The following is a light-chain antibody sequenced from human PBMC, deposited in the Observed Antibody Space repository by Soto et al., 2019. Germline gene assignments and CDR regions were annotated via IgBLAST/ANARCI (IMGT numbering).Light chain of an antibody. J-gene: IGKJ1*01. CDR2: GAS. V-gene: IGKV3-15*01. CDR3: QQYHSSPRT. Sequence: EIVMTQSPATLSVSPGERVTLSCRASQGLSSNLAWYQQKPGQAPRLLIYGASTRATGIPARFSGSGSGTDFTLTISRLEPEDFAVYYCQQYHSSPRTFGQGTKVDIK. CDR1: QGLSSN.